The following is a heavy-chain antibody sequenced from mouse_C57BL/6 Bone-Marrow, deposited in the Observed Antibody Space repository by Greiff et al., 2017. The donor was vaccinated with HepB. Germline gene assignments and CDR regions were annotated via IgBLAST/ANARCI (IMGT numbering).Heavy chain of an antibody. D-gene: IGHD1-1*02. CDR3: ARGKLSRLYFDV. CDR2: ISTYYGDA. Sequence: VQLQQSGPELVRPGVSVKISCKGSGYTFTDYAMHWVKQSHAKSLEWIGVISTYYGDASYNQKLKDKATMTVDKSSSTAYMELARLTSEDSAVYYCARGKLSRLYFDVWGTGTTVTVSS. CDR1: GYTFTDYA. J-gene: IGHJ1*03. V-gene: IGHV1-67*01.